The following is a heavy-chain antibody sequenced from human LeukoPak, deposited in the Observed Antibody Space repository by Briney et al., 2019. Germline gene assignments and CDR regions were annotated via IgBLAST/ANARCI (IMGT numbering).Heavy chain of an antibody. V-gene: IGHV4-34*01. CDR3: ARATPKGYYGSGSYSAFDY. D-gene: IGHD3-10*01. Sequence: PSETLSLTCAVYGGSFSGYYWSWIRQPPGKGLEWIGEINHSGSTNYNPSLKSRVTISVDTSKNQLSLKLSSVTAADTAVYYCARATPKGYYGSGSYSAFDYWGQGTLVTVSS. CDR1: GGSFSGYY. CDR2: INHSGST. J-gene: IGHJ4*02.